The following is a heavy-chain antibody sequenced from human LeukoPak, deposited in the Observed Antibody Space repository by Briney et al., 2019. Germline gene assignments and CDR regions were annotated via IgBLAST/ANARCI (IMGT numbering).Heavy chain of an antibody. CDR2: ISYDGSNK. CDR3: ARGMVDCSSTSCYRLIDY. V-gene: IGHV3-30-3*01. Sequence: GGSLRLSCAASGFTFSSYAMHWVRQAPGKGLEWVAVISYDGSNKYYADSVKGRFTISRDNSKNTLYLQMNSLRAEDTAVYYCARGMVDCSSTSCYRLIDYWGQGTLVTVSS. D-gene: IGHD2-2*02. J-gene: IGHJ4*02. CDR1: GFTFSSYA.